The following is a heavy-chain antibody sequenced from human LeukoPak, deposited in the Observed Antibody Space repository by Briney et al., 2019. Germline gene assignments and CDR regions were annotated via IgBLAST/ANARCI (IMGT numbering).Heavy chain of an antibody. CDR3: ANGLQGTYGMGV. CDR2: ISGSGGST. Sequence: GGSLRLSCAASGFTFSSYAMSWVRQAPGKGLEWVSAISGSGGSTYYADSVKGRFTISRDNSKNTLYLQMNSLRAEDTAVYYCANGLQGTYGMGVWGQGTTVTVSS. J-gene: IGHJ6*02. CDR1: GFTFSSYA. D-gene: IGHD4-11*01. V-gene: IGHV3-23*01.